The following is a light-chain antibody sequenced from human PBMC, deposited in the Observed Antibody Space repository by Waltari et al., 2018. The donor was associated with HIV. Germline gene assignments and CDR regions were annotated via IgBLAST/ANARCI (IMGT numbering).Light chain of an antibody. J-gene: IGLJ2*01. CDR3: QSYDSSLSAV. V-gene: IGLV1-40*01. CDR1: ISNIGAGYD. Sequence: QSVLTQPPSVSGAPGQRVAISCIGSISNIGAGYDVHWYQQIPGAAPKLLIYHISDRPSGVPDRFSGSKSGTSASLAITGLQAEDEADYYCQSYDSSLSAVFGGGTKLTVL. CDR2: HIS.